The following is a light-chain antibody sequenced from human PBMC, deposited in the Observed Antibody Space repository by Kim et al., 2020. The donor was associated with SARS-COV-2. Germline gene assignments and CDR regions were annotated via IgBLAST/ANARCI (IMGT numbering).Light chain of an antibody. Sequence: CGLTVTLTGQGESLGGFDVCWFQPKPGQAPVLVIYGKNNRPSGIPARFSGSSSRNTTSLTITGDQAEDEADYFCNARDSSGNHLVFGGGTKVTVL. CDR1: SLGGFD. CDR2: GKN. J-gene: IGLJ3*02. CDR3: NARDSSGNHLV. V-gene: IGLV3-19*01.